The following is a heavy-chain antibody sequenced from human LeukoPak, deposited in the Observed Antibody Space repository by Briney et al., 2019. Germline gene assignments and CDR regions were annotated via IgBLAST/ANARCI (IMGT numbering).Heavy chain of an antibody. D-gene: IGHD3-10*01. V-gene: IGHV4-30-4*01. CDR1: GGSISTTDHY. CDR2: IYHSGNT. CDR3: TLYYYGPNWFDP. Sequence: SQTLSLTCTVSGGSISTTDHYWSWIRQPPGTGLEWIGYIYHSGNTYYNPSLKSRVTISVDTSKNQFSPKLNSVTAADTAIYYCTLYYYGPNWFDPWGQGTLVTVSS. J-gene: IGHJ5*02.